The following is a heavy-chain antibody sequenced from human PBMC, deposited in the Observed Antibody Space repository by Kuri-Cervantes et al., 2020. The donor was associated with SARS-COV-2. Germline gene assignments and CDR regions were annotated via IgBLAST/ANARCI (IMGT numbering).Heavy chain of an antibody. V-gene: IGHV4-59*12. CDR3: ARALGRSSSGPRYGAFDI. CDR2: IYYSGST. J-gene: IGHJ3*02. D-gene: IGHD6-6*01. CDR1: GGSISSYY. Sequence: ESLKISCTVSGGSISSYYWSWIRQPPGKGLEWIGYIYYSGSTNYNPSLKSRVTISVDTSKNQFSLKLSSVTAADTAVYYCARALGRSSSGPRYGAFDIWGQGTMVTVSS.